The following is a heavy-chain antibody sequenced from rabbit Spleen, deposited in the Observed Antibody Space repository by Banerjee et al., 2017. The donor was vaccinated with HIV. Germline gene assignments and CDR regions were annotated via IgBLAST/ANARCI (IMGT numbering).Heavy chain of an antibody. Sequence: QSLEESGGDLVKPGASLTLTCTASGFSFSGNYWICWVRQAPGKGLEWIACIVAGSGGSTSYPSWAKGRFTISKTSSTTVTLQMTSLTAADTATYFCARDPRGTNDGNDLWGPGTLVTVS. V-gene: IGHV1S40*01. D-gene: IGHD4-2*01. J-gene: IGHJ6*01. CDR3: ARDPRGTNDGNDL. CDR2: IVAGSGGST. CDR1: GFSFSGNYW.